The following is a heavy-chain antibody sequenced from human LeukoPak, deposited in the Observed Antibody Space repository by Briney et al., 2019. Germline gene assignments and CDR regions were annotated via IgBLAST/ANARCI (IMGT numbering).Heavy chain of an antibody. CDR2: INHSGST. CDR1: GGSISSYY. Sequence: SETLSLTCTVSGGSISSYYWSWIRQPPGKGLEWIGEINHSGSTNYNPSPKSRVTISADTSKNQFSLKLNSVTAADTAVYYCANSGLLRDPFDYWGQGTLVTVSS. V-gene: IGHV4-34*01. D-gene: IGHD4-17*01. J-gene: IGHJ4*02. CDR3: ANSGLLRDPFDY.